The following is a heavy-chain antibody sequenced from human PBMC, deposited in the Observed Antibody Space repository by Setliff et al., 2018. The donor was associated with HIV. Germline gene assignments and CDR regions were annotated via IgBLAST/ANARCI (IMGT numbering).Heavy chain of an antibody. Sequence: PGGSLRLSCAASGFTLSSYVMHWVRQAPGKGLEWVSVISYDGSNKYYADSVKGRFTISRDNSKNTLYLPMNSLRAEDTAVYSCEKGPVTDSEVYFDYWGKGTLGTFSS. D-gene: IGHD4-4*01. J-gene: IGHJ4*02. CDR2: ISYDGSNK. V-gene: IGHV3-30*04. CDR3: EKGPVTDSEVYFDY. CDR1: GFTLSSYV.